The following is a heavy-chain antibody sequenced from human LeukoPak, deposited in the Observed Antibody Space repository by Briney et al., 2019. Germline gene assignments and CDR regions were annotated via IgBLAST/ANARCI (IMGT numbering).Heavy chain of an antibody. CDR1: GNTLSELS. J-gene: IGHJ4*02. V-gene: IGHV1-24*01. Sequence: ASVKVSRKVSGNTLSELSMHWVRQAPGKGLEWMGGVDPEDDKNIYAQKFQGRVTMTEDTSTDTAYMELSNLRSEDTAVYYCATDHQWQLLGYWGQGTLVTVSS. D-gene: IGHD1-26*01. CDR3: ATDHQWQLLGY. CDR2: VDPEDDKN.